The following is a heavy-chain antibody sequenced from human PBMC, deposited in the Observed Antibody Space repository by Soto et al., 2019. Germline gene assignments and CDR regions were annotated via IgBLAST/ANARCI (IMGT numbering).Heavy chain of an antibody. D-gene: IGHD2-8*01. Sequence: QVQLVESGGGVVQPGRSLRLSCAASGFTFSSYGMHWVRQAPGKGLEWVAVISYDGSNKYYADYVKGRFTISRDNSKNTLYLQMNSLRAEDTAVYYCAGLYDYLDYWGQGTLGTVSS. CDR3: AGLYDYLDY. V-gene: IGHV3-30*03. J-gene: IGHJ4*02. CDR1: GFTFSSYG. CDR2: ISYDGSNK.